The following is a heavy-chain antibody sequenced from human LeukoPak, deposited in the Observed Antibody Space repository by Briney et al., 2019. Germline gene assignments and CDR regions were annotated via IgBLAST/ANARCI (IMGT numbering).Heavy chain of an antibody. CDR2: ISTSSNYI. Sequence: GGSLRLSCAASGFTFSSYSMNWVRQAPGKGLEWVSFISTSSNYIYYADSVKGRFTISRDNAKNSLYLQMNSLRAEDTAVYYCARDNWIEAHYFDYWGQGTLVTVSS. CDR1: GFTFSSYS. J-gene: IGHJ4*02. D-gene: IGHD1-20*01. V-gene: IGHV3-21*01. CDR3: ARDNWIEAHYFDY.